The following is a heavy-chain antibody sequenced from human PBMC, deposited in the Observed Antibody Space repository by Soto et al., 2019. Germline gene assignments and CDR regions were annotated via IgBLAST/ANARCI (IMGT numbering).Heavy chain of an antibody. Sequence: VASVKVSCKASGYTFTGYYMHCVRQAPGQGLEWMGWINPNSGGTNYAQKFQGRVTMTRDTSISTAYMELSRLRSDDTAVYYCARAMRGYFDWFDPWGQGTLVTVSS. CDR1: GYTFTGYY. J-gene: IGHJ5*02. CDR2: INPNSGGT. CDR3: ARAMRGYFDWFDP. V-gene: IGHV1-2*02. D-gene: IGHD3-9*01.